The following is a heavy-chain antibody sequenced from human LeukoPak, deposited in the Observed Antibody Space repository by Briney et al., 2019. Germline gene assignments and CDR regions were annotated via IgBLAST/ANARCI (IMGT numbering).Heavy chain of an antibody. D-gene: IGHD3-22*01. J-gene: IGHJ4*02. CDR2: ISSSSTI. V-gene: IGHV3-69-1*01. CDR1: GFTFDDYG. CDR3: ARLDYYDSSARDY. Sequence: GGSLRLSCAASGFTFDDYGMSWVRQAPGKGLEWVSYISSSSTIYYADSVKGRFTISRDNAKNSLYLQMNSLRAEDTAVYYCARLDYYDSSARDYWGQGTLVTVSS.